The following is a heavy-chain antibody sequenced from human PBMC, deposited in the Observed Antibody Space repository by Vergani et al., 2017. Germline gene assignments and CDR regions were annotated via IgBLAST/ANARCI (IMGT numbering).Heavy chain of an antibody. CDR2: ISAYNGNT. D-gene: IGHD1-7*01. J-gene: IGHJ4*02. Sequence: QVQLVQSGAEVKKPGASVKVSCKASGYTFTGYYMHWVRQAPGQGLEWMGWISAYNGNTNYAQKLQGRVTMTRDTSISTAYMELSRLRSDDTAVYYCARGSGITGTFPYWGQGTLVTVSS. CDR3: ARGSGITGTFPY. V-gene: IGHV1-2*02. CDR1: GYTFTGYY.